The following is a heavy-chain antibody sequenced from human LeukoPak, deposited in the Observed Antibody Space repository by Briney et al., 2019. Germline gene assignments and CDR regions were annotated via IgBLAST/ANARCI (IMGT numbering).Heavy chain of an antibody. CDR3: AKGGYYYYYMDV. CDR2: ISWDGGST. J-gene: IGHJ6*03. V-gene: IGHV3-43D*03. CDR1: GFTFDDYA. Sequence: GGSLRLSCAASGFTFDDYAMHWVRQAPGKGLEWVSLISWDGGSTYYADSVKGRFTISRDNSKNSLYLQMNSLRAEDTALYYRAKGGYYYYYMDVWGKGTTVTVSS.